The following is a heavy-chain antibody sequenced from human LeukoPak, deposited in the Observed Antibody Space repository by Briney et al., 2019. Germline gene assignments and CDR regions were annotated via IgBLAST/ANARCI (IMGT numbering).Heavy chain of an antibody. J-gene: IGHJ4*02. CDR3: AKLDYYDSSGQDY. V-gene: IGHV3-43*01. CDR2: ISWDGGST. D-gene: IGHD3-22*01. Sequence: PGGSLRHSCAASGFTFDDYTMHWVRQAPGKGLEWVSLISWDGGSTYYADSVKGRFTISRDSSKNSLYLQMNSLRTEDTALYYCAKLDYYDSSGQDYWGQGTLVTVSS. CDR1: GFTFDDYT.